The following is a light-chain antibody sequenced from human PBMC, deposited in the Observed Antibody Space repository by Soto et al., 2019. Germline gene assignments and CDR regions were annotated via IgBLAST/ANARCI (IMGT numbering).Light chain of an antibody. CDR3: SSYTSSSTLV. V-gene: IGLV2-14*01. CDR1: SSDVGGYNY. CDR2: DVS. Sequence: QSALTQPASVSGSPGQSITISCTGTSSDVGGYNYVSWYQQHPGKAPKFMIYDVSNRPSGVSSRFSGFKSGNTASLTISGLQAEDEADYYCSSYTSSSTLVFGGGTKLTAL. J-gene: IGLJ2*01.